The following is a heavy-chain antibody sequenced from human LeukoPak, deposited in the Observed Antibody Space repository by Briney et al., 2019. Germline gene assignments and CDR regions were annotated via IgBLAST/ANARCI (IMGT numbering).Heavy chain of an antibody. Sequence: KPSAPLSLTCTVSGGSISSYYWSWIRQPPGKGLEWIGYIYYSGSTNYNPSLKSRVTISVDTSKNQFSLKLSSVTAADTAVYYCARFYDSSWYFDLWGRGTLVTVSS. CDR1: GGSISSYY. V-gene: IGHV4-59*01. CDR2: IYYSGST. CDR3: ARFYDSSWYFDL. D-gene: IGHD3-22*01. J-gene: IGHJ2*01.